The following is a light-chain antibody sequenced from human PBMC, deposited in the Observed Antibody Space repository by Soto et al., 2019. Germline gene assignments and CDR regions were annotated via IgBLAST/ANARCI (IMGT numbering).Light chain of an antibody. Sequence: SSELTQPPSVSVSPGQTVAITCSGDKLGHKYVCWYQQKPGQSPVLVIYQDNKRPSGIPERFSGSNSGNTATLTISGTQALDEADYYCQAWDSNTYVIFGGGTKLTVL. CDR3: QAWDSNTYVI. CDR1: KLGHKY. V-gene: IGLV3-1*01. CDR2: QDN. J-gene: IGLJ2*01.